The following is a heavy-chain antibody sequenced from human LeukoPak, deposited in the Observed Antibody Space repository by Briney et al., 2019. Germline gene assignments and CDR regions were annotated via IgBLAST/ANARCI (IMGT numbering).Heavy chain of an antibody. V-gene: IGHV4-59*08. Sequence: PSETLSLTCTVSGGFISSYYWSWIRQPPGKGLEWIGYIYYSGSTNYNPSLKSRVTISVDTSKNQFSLKLSSVTAADTAVYYCARLRARIAAAGHFDYWGQGTLVTVSS. CDR3: ARLRARIAAAGHFDY. CDR2: IYYSGST. J-gene: IGHJ4*02. CDR1: GGFISSYY. D-gene: IGHD6-13*01.